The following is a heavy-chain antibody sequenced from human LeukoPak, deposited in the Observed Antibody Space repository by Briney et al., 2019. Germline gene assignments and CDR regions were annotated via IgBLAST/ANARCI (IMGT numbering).Heavy chain of an antibody. Sequence: GGSLRLSCVASGFSFSNAWISWVRQAPGKGLEWVGRIRREAEGGKTDYAAPVKGRFTISREDSKNTLHLKMNSLKIEDTAVYYCATDAAVAPYYFNYWGQGTLVTVSS. V-gene: IGHV3-15*01. CDR3: ATDAAVAPYYFNY. CDR1: GFSFSNAW. J-gene: IGHJ4*02. CDR2: IRREAEGGKT. D-gene: IGHD6-19*01.